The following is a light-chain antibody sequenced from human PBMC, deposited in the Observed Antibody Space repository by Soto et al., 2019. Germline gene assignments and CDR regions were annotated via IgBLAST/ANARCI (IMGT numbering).Light chain of an antibody. CDR2: KAS. J-gene: IGKJ1*01. Sequence: DLQMTQSPSTLSGSVGDRVTITCRASKTISSWLAWYQQKPGKAPKLLIYKASTLKSGVPSRFSGSGSGTEFTLTISSLQPDDFATYYCQHYNSYSEAFGQGTKVELK. CDR3: QHYNSYSEA. CDR1: KTISSW. V-gene: IGKV1-5*03.